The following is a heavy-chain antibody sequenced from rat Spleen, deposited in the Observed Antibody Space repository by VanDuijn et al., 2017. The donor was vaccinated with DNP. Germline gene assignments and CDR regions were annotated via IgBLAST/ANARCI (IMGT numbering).Heavy chain of an antibody. CDR3: STAELGRYVMDA. CDR1: GFTFSDYY. Sequence: EVQLVESGGDLVQPGRSLKLSCAASGFTFSDYYMAWVRQAPTKGLEWVAYISYDGASTYYGDSLKGRFTISRDNAKSTLYLQMDSLRSEDTATYFCSTAELGRYVMDAWGQGTSVTVFS. D-gene: IGHD5-1*01. J-gene: IGHJ4*01. CDR2: ISYDGAST. V-gene: IGHV5-20*01.